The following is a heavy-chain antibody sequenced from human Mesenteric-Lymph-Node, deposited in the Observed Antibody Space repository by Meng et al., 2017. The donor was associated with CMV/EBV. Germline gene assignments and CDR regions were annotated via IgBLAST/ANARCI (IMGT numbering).Heavy chain of an antibody. V-gene: IGHV1-46*02. CDR2: FDPRGDST. J-gene: IGHJ4*02. Sequence: QVQLMQSGAEVKKRGAPVRICGKNLGYQFKFRSMHWWRKAPGQGLEWMGSFDPRGDSTNYAQKFQGRLFLSEDRSTTTMYMELSSLRSEDTAVYYCARDDSHWSKDFWGQGTLVTVSS. CDR1: GYQFKFRS. D-gene: IGHD4-11*01. CDR3: ARDDSHWSKDF.